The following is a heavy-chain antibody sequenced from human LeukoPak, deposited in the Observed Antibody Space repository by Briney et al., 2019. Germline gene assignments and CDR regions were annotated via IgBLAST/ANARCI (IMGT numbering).Heavy chain of an antibody. V-gene: IGHV3-21*01. CDR3: ARVDYDPHRVDV. D-gene: IGHD4-17*01. CDR1: GFTFSSYS. CDR2: ISSSSSYI. J-gene: IGHJ6*02. Sequence: GGSLRLSCAASGFTFSSYSMNWVRQAPGKGLEWVSSISSSSSYIYYADSVKGRFTISRDNAKNSQYLQMNSLRAEDTAVYYCARVDYDPHRVDVWGQGTTVTVSS.